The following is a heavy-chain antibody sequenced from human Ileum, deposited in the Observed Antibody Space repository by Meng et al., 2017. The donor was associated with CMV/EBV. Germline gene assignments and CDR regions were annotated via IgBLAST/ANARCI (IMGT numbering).Heavy chain of an antibody. V-gene: IGHV3-7*01. Sequence: GESLKISCAASGFSFSSYWMTWVRQAPGKGLEWVANIRQDEREKYYVDSVQGRFTISRDNAHDSLYLQMNSLRVEDTAVYFCATDTRGYFDYWGQGPGTLVTVSS. CDR2: IRQDEREK. D-gene: IGHD3-10*01. J-gene: IGHJ4*02. CDR3: ATDTRGYFDY. CDR1: GFSFSSYW.